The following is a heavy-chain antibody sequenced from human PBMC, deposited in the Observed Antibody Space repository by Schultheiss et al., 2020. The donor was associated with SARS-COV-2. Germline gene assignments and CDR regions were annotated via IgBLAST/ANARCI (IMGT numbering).Heavy chain of an antibody. J-gene: IGHJ4*02. CDR2: IKSKTDGGTT. CDR3: TTDWRRAAAAAHQNYDY. CDR1: GFTFSSYG. Sequence: GGSLRLSCTASGFTFSSYGMHWVRQAPGKGLEWVGRIKSKTDGGTTDYAAPVKGRFTISRDDSKNTLYLQMNSLKTEDTAVYYCTTDWRRAAAAAHQNYDYWGQGTLVTVSS. D-gene: IGHD6-13*01. V-gene: IGHV3-15*07.